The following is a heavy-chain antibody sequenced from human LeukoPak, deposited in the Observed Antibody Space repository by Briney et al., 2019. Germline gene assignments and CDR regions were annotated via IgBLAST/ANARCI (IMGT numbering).Heavy chain of an antibody. J-gene: IGHJ5*02. CDR3: ARDLVHHRLLATNYNWFDP. V-gene: IGHV1-18*01. CDR1: GYTFTSYG. D-gene: IGHD2-8*01. CDR2: INSYNGNT. Sequence: GASVKLSCKASGYTFTSYGISWVRQAPGQGLEWMGWINSYNGNTKYTQKVQGRVTMTIDTSTSTAYMEVRSLRSDDTAVYYCARDLVHHRLLATNYNWFDPWGQGTLVTVSS.